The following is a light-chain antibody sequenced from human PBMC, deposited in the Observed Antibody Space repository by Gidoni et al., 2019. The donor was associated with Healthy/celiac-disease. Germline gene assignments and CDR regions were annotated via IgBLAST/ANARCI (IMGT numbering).Light chain of an antibody. Sequence: DIQMTQSPSYLSASVGDRVTITCRASQSISSYLNWYQQKPGKAPKLLIYAASSLQSGVPSRFSGSGSGTYFTLTISSLQPEDFATYYCQQSYSTPPWTFGQGTKVEIK. CDR1: QSISSY. CDR3: QQSYSTPPWT. V-gene: IGKV1-39*01. CDR2: AAS. J-gene: IGKJ1*01.